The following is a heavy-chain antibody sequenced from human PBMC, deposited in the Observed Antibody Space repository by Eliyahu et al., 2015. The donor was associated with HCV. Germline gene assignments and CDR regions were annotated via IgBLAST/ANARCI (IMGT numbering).Heavy chain of an antibody. CDR3: AKEGYSSSWYTY. D-gene: IGHD6-13*01. CDR1: GFTFSSYA. J-gene: IGHJ4*02. Sequence: EVQLLESGGGLVQPGGSLRLXCAASGFTFSSYAMGWVRQAPGKGXEWVSAISGSGGSTYYADSVKGRFTISRDNSKNTLYLQMNSLRAEDTAVYYCAKEGYSSSWYTYWGQGTLVTVSS. V-gene: IGHV3-23*01. CDR2: ISGSGGST.